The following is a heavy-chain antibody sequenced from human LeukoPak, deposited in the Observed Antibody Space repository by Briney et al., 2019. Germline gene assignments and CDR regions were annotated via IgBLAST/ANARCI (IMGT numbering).Heavy chain of an antibody. CDR1: GFTFSSYA. D-gene: IGHD2-15*01. CDR2: ISSNGGST. Sequence: GGSLRLSCAASGFTFSSYAMHWARQAPGKGLEYVSAISSNGGSTYYANSVKGRFTISRDNSKNTLYLQMGSLRAEDMAVYYCARTAGDCSGGSCYLPYDYWGQGTLVTVSS. CDR3: ARTAGDCSGGSCYLPYDY. V-gene: IGHV3-64*01. J-gene: IGHJ4*02.